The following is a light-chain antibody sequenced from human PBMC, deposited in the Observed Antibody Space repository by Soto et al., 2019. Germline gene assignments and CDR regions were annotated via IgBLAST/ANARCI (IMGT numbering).Light chain of an antibody. Sequence: QSPLTQPRSVSGSPGQSVTISCTGTSNDVGGYNYVSWYQQHPGKAPKLLISDVNKRPSGVPDRFSGSKSGNTASLIISGLQAEDEADYYCCSYAGSSTWVFGGGTKLTVL. CDR1: SNDVGGYNY. CDR3: CSYAGSSTWV. V-gene: IGLV2-11*01. CDR2: DVN. J-gene: IGLJ3*02.